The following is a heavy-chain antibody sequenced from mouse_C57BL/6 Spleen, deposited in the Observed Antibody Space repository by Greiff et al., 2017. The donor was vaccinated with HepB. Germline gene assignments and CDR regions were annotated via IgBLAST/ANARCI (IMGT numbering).Heavy chain of an antibody. D-gene: IGHD2-1*01. V-gene: IGHV3-6*01. CDR2: ISYDGSN. J-gene: IGHJ4*01. CDR3: ARDYGNYVNAMDY. CDR1: GYSITSGYY. Sequence: ESGPGLVKPSQSLSLTCSVTGYSITSGYYWNWIRQFPGNKLEWMGYISYDGSNNYNPSLKNRISITRDTSKNQFFLKLNSVTTEDTATYYCARDYGNYVNAMDYWGQGTSVTVSS.